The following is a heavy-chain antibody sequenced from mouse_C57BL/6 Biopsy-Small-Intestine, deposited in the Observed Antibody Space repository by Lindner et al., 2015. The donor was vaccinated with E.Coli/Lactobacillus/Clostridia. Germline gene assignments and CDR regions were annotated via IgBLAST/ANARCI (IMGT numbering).Heavy chain of an antibody. CDR2: IDPYNGAT. CDR1: GYSFTGNN. Sequence: VQLQESGPELVKPGGSVKMSCKASGYSFTGNNMHWVKQSHGKSLEWIGYIDPYNGATTYNQKFKGKATLTVDKSSSTAYMQLNSLTSEDSAVYYCARLGTGYYFDYWGQGNHSHGLL. J-gene: IGHJ2*01. V-gene: IGHV1S135*01. D-gene: IGHD4-1*01. CDR3: ARLGTGYYFDY.